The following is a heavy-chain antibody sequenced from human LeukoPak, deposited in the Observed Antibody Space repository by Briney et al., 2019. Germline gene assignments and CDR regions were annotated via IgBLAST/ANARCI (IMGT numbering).Heavy chain of an antibody. CDR1: GGSFSGYY. J-gene: IGHJ4*02. D-gene: IGHD5-18*01. CDR2: IYYSGST. Sequence: SETLSLTCAVYGGSFSGYYWSWIRQPPGKGLEWIGYIYYSGSTYYNPSLKSRVTISVDTSKNQFSLKLSSVTAADTAVYYCARGPQLWTSFDYWGQGTLVTVSS. V-gene: IGHV4-30-4*08. CDR3: ARGPQLWTSFDY.